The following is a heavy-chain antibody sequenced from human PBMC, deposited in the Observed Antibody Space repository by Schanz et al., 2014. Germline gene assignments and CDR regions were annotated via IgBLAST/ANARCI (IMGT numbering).Heavy chain of an antibody. J-gene: IGHJ6*02. Sequence: QVQLVESGGGVVQPGGSLRLSCAASGFTFSGYGMHWVRQAPGKGLEWVAIISYDGRHKNYADSVKGRFTISRDNSKNTLYLQMNSLRAEDTAVYYCARDRQQLVGRIGYYYGMDVWGQGTTVTVSS. CDR1: GFTFSGYG. CDR2: ISYDGRHK. CDR3: ARDRQQLVGRIGYYYGMDV. D-gene: IGHD6-13*01. V-gene: IGHV3-30*03.